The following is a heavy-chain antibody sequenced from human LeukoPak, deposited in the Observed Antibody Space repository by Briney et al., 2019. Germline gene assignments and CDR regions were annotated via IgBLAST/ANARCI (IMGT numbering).Heavy chain of an antibody. CDR2: IYYTGIT. J-gene: IGHJ5*02. CDR1: GGSISNYY. CDR3: AREYKDYDGDGYHLDP. Sequence: SETLSLTCTVSGGSISNYYWSWIRQPPGKGLEWIAYIYYTGITNYNPSLKSRVTISLDTSKNHFSLRLTSVTATDTAVYYCAREYKDYDGDGYHLDPWGQGFLVTVSS. D-gene: IGHD5-24*01. V-gene: IGHV4-59*12.